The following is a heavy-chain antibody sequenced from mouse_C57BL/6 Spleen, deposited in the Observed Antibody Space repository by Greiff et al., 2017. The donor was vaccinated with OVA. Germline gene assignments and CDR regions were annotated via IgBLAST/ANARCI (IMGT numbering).Heavy chain of an antibody. Sequence: EVKLMESGGGLVKPGGSLKLSCAASGFTFSDYGMHWVRQAPEKGLEWVAYISSGSSTIYYADTVKGRFTISRDNAKNTLFLQMTSLRSEDTAMYYCARKAGYGSSWFAYWGQGTLVTVSA. D-gene: IGHD1-1*01. CDR3: ARKAGYGSSWFAY. V-gene: IGHV5-17*01. CDR2: ISSGSSTI. J-gene: IGHJ3*01. CDR1: GFTFSDYG.